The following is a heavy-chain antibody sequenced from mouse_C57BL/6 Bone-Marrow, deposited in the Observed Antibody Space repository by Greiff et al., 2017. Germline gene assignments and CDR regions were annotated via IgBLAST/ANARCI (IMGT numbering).Heavy chain of an antibody. V-gene: IGHV1-85*01. CDR3: ARLEFDSRSGDWYFDV. J-gene: IGHJ1*03. D-gene: IGHD1-1*01. CDR2: IYPRDGST. Sequence: QVQLQQSGPELVKPGASVKLSCKASGYTFTSYDINWVKQRPGQGLEWIGWIYPRDGSTKYNEKFKGKATLTVDTSSSTAYMELHSLTSEDSAVYFCARLEFDSRSGDWYFDVWGTGTTVTVSS. CDR1: GYTFTSYD.